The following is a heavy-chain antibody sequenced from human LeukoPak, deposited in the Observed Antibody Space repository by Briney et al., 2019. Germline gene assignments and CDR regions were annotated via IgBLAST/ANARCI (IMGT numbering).Heavy chain of an antibody. D-gene: IGHD2-2*01. V-gene: IGHV4-59*01. J-gene: IGHJ4*02. CDR3: ARGKVVPAASEIDY. CDR1: GASIDSYY. Sequence: PSGTLSLTCTISGASIDSYYWSWIRQPPGKGLEWIGYIYYSGTTNYNPSLKRRVTISVDTSKNQFSLKLSSVTAADTAVYYCARGKVVPAASEIDYWGQGTLVTVSS. CDR2: IYYSGTT.